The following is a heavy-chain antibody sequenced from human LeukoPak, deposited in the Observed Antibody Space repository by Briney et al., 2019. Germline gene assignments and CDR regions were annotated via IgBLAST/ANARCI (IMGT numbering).Heavy chain of an antibody. CDR1: GYTFTSYG. CDR3: ARGGGGYSNNWFDP. CDR2: IIPISGTA. J-gene: IGHJ5*02. Sequence: GASVKVSCKASGYTFTSYGISWVRQAPGQGLEWMGGIIPISGTANYAQKFQGRVTITADESTSTAYMELSSLRSEDTAVYYCARGGGGYSNNWFDPWGQGTLVTVSS. V-gene: IGHV1-69*13. D-gene: IGHD1-26*01.